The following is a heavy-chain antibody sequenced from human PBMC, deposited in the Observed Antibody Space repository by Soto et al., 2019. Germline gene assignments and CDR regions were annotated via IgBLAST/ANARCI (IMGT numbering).Heavy chain of an antibody. D-gene: IGHD2-21*02. Sequence: GGSLRLSCVASGFTFSSYGMHWVRQAPGKGLEWVAFIWYDGRNENYTDSVKGRFSIYRDNSKNTLFLQMNSLRADDTAVYYCARGTATDGLDSWGQGTLVTVSS. V-gene: IGHV3-33*01. CDR3: ARGTATDGLDS. J-gene: IGHJ5*01. CDR1: GFTFSSYG. CDR2: IWYDGRNE.